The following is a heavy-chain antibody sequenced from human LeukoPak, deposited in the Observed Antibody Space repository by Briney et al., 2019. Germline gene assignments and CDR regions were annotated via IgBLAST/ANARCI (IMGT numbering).Heavy chain of an antibody. Sequence: ASVKVSCTASGYTFTSYYMHWVRQAPGQGLEWMGIINPSGGSTSYAQKFQGRVTMTRDTSTSTVYMELSSLRSEDTAVYYCARDLEGGYYFDYWGQGTLVTVSS. CDR3: ARDLEGGYYFDY. CDR2: INPSGGST. CDR1: GYTFTSYY. D-gene: IGHD3-16*01. V-gene: IGHV1-46*01. J-gene: IGHJ4*02.